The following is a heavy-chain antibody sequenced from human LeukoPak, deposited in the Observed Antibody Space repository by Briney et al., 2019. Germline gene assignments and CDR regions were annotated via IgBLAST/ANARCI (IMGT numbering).Heavy chain of an antibody. D-gene: IGHD5-24*01. J-gene: IGHJ4*02. Sequence: GGSLRLSCAASDFTFSAYAMTWARQAPGKGLEWVSTISGSGDTTYYADSVKGRFTISRDNVKNTLHLQMNSLRAEDTAVYYCAKDSLRATNLDYWGQGTLVTVSS. V-gene: IGHV3-23*01. CDR3: AKDSLRATNLDY. CDR1: DFTFSAYA. CDR2: ISGSGDTT.